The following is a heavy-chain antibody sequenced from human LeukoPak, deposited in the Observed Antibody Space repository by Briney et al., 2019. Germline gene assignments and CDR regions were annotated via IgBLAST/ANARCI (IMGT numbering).Heavy chain of an antibody. J-gene: IGHJ3*02. CDR1: GFTFSSYD. CDR2: ISTAGDP. Sequence: GGSLRLSCTASGFTFSSYDMHWVRQDKGKGMEWVSAISTAGDPYYLGSVKGRFTISRENAKNSFYLQMNSLRAGDTAVYYCAGQARPGAAEGAFDIWGQGTMVTVSS. CDR3: AGQARPGAAEGAFDI. V-gene: IGHV3-13*05. D-gene: IGHD2-2*01.